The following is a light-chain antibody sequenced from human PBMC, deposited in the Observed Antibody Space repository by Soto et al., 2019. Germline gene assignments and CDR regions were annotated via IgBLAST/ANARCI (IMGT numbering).Light chain of an antibody. CDR1: QSVFNN. V-gene: IGKV3-15*01. Sequence: EIVMTQSPGTLSVSPGERAILSCRASQSVFNNLAWYQLTPGQAPRRLIYDASTRATGIPARFSGSGSGTEFTLTISSLQSEDFAVYYCQHYDNWPWTFGQGTRVEIK. CDR3: QHYDNWPWT. J-gene: IGKJ1*01. CDR2: DAS.